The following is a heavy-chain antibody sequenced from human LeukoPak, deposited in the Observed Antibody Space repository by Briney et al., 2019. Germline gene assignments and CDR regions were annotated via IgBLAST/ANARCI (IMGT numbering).Heavy chain of an antibody. V-gene: IGHV4-59*01. Sequence: PSETLSLTCSVSGGSISSYYWSWIRQPPGKGLEWIGYIYYSGSTNYNPSLKSRVTISVDTSKNQFSLKLSSVTAADTAVYYCARGASSSWYLIWGQGTLVTVSS. CDR2: IYYSGST. J-gene: IGHJ4*02. CDR3: ARGASSSWYLI. D-gene: IGHD6-13*01. CDR1: GGSISSYY.